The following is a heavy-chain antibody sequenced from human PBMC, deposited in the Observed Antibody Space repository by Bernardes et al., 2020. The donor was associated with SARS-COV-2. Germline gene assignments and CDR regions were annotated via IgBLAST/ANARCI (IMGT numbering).Heavy chain of an antibody. CDR2: INTGGRT. J-gene: IGHJ6*02. CDR3: ARAVGEFLGDYYYYYGMDV. CDR1: SGSIHSGSYY. D-gene: IGHD3-16*01. Sequence: SETLSLTCTVSSGSIHSGSYYWSWIRQPAGKGLEWIGRINTGGRTNYNPSLKSRVTISVDTSKNQFSLNLSSVTAADTALYYCARAVGEFLGDYYYYYGMDVWGQGTTVTVSS. V-gene: IGHV4-61*02.